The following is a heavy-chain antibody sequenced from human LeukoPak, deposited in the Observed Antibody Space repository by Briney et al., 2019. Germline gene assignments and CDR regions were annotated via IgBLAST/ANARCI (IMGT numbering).Heavy chain of an antibody. CDR1: GYTLTELS. Sequence: ASVKVSCKVSGYTLTELSMHWVRQAPGKGLEWVGGFDLEDGETIYAQKFQGRVTMTEDTSTDTAYMELSSLRAEDTGVYYCATAHYYGSGSSAFDIWGQGTMVTVSS. CDR3: ATAHYYGSGSSAFDI. CDR2: FDLEDGET. D-gene: IGHD3-10*01. V-gene: IGHV1-24*01. J-gene: IGHJ3*02.